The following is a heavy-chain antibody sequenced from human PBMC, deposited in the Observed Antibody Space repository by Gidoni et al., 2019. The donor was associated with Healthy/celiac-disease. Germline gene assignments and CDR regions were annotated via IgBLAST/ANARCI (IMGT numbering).Heavy chain of an antibody. CDR1: GGTFSSYA. CDR3: ARTGTRTYNWFDP. CDR2: IIPIFGTA. D-gene: IGHD1-7*01. J-gene: IGHJ5*02. V-gene: IGHV1-69*06. Sequence: QVQLVQSGAEVKKPGSAVKVSCKASGGTFSSYAISWVRQAPGQGLEWMGGIIPIFGTANSAQKFQGRVTITADKSTSTAYMELSSLRSEDTAVYYCARTGTRTYNWFDPWGQGTLVTVSS.